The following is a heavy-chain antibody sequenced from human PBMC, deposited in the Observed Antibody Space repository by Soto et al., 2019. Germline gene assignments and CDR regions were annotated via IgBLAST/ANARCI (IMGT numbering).Heavy chain of an antibody. CDR1: GYTFTSYG. V-gene: IGHV1-18*03. D-gene: IGHD3-10*01. CDR3: AGAPSFYGSGSYYPFDY. Sequence: QVQLVQSGAEVKKPGASVKVSCKASGYTFTSYGISWVRQAPGQGLEWMGWISAYNGNTNYAQKLQGRVTMTTDTSTSTAYMELRSLRSDDMAVYYCAGAPSFYGSGSYYPFDYWGQGTLVTVSS. J-gene: IGHJ4*02. CDR2: ISAYNGNT.